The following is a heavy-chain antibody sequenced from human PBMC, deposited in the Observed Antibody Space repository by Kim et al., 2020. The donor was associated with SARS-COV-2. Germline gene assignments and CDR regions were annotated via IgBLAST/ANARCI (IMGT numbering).Heavy chain of an antibody. CDR1: GFTVSSNY. CDR3: ARGPVGAGDAFDI. J-gene: IGHJ3*02. Sequence: GGSLRLSCAASGFTVSSNYMSWVRQAPGKGLEWVSVIYSGGSTYYADSVKGRFTFSRDNSKNTLYLQMNSLRAEDTAVYYCARGPVGAGDAFDIWGQGTMVTVSS. D-gene: IGHD1-26*01. V-gene: IGHV3-66*01. CDR2: IYSGGST.